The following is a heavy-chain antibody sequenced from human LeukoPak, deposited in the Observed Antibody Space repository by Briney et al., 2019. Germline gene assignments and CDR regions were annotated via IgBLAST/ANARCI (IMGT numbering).Heavy chain of an antibody. J-gene: IGHJ6*03. CDR1: GYSISSGYY. CDR3: ARERRDIVLMVYAVYYMDV. D-gene: IGHD2-8*01. V-gene: IGHV4-38-2*02. Sequence: PSETLSLTCTVSGYSISSGYYWGWIRQPPGKGLEWIGSIYHSGSTYYNPSLKSRVTISVDTSKNQFSLKLSSVTAADTAVYYCARERRDIVLMVYAVYYMDVWGKGTTVTVSS. CDR2: IYHSGST.